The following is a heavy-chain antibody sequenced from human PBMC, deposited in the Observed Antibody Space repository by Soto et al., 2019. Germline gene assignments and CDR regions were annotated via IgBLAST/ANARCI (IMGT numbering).Heavy chain of an antibody. CDR1: GFTFSNAW. D-gene: IGHD2-21*01. CDR3: TTDRKPDSYYYYYYMDV. J-gene: IGHJ6*03. V-gene: IGHV3-15*01. CDR2: IKSKTDGGTT. Sequence: EVQLVESGGGLVKPGGSLRLSCAASGFTFSNAWMSWVRQAPGKGLEWVGRIKSKTDGGTTDYAAPVKGRFTISRDDSKNTLYLQMNSLKTEDTAVYYCTTDRKPDSYYYYYYMDVWGKGTTVTVSS.